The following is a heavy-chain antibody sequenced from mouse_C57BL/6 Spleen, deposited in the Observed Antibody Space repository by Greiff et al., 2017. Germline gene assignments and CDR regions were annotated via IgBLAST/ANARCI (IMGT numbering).Heavy chain of an antibody. V-gene: IGHV1-82*01. J-gene: IGHJ1*03. CDR1: GYAFSSSW. CDR3: ARKGDWYFDV. CDR2: IYPGDGDT. Sequence: QVQLKESGPELVKPGASVKISCKASGYAFSSSWMNWVKQRPGKGLEWIGRIYPGDGDTNYNGKFKGKATLTADKSYSTAYMQLSSLTSEDSAVYFCARKGDWYFDVWGTGTTVTVSS.